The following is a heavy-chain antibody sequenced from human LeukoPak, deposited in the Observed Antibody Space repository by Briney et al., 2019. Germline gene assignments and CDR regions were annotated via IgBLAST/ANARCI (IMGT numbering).Heavy chain of an antibody. CDR1: GYTFTSYD. Sequence: GESLKISCKASGYTFTSYDINWVRQATGQGLEWMGWMNPNSGNTGYAQKFQGRVTMTRNTSISTAYMELSSLRSEDTAVYYCARGIAAAGSSYWGQGTLVTVSS. D-gene: IGHD6-13*01. CDR2: MNPNSGNT. J-gene: IGHJ4*02. CDR3: ARGIAAAGSSY. V-gene: IGHV1-8*01.